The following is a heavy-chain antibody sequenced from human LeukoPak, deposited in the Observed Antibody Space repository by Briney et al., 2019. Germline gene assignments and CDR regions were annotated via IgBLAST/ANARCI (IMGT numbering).Heavy chain of an antibody. CDR3: AKGRGSAPFYGMDV. D-gene: IGHD2-15*01. CDR2: ISYDGSNT. Sequence: GGSLRLSCAATGFSFHGYVMYWVRQAPGEGLEWVAVISYDGSNTYYADSVKGRFNISRDNSKNTLYLQMNSLRAEDTTVYYCAKGRGSAPFYGMDVWGQGTTVTVSS. CDR1: GFSFHGYV. V-gene: IGHV3-30*18. J-gene: IGHJ6*02.